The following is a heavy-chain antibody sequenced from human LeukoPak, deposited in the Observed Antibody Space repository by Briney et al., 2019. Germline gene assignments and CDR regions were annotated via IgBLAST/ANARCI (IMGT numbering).Heavy chain of an antibody. CDR1: GDSVSSNSVA. J-gene: IGHJ5*02. Sequence: SQTLSLTCAISGDSVSSNSVAWHWIRQSPSRGLEWLGRTYYRSKWYNDYAASIKSRIDINPDTSKNQFSLQLNSVTPEDTAVYYCVRDPGPGFHPWGQGTLVTVSS. CDR2: TYYRSKWYN. CDR3: VRDPGPGFHP. V-gene: IGHV6-1*01.